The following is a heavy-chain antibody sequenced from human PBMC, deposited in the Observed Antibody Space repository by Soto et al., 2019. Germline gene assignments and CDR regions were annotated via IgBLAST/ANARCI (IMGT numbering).Heavy chain of an antibody. Sequence: QVQLVQSGAEVKKPGASVKVSCKASGYTFTSYDINWVRQATGQGLEWMGWMNPNSGNTGYAQKFQGRVTMTRNTSISTAYMELSSLRSEDTAVYYCARGGSSWYPPDYYYDMDVWGQGTTVTVSS. CDR2: MNPNSGNT. J-gene: IGHJ6*02. CDR1: GYTFTSYD. V-gene: IGHV1-8*01. D-gene: IGHD6-13*01. CDR3: ARGGSSWYPPDYYYDMDV.